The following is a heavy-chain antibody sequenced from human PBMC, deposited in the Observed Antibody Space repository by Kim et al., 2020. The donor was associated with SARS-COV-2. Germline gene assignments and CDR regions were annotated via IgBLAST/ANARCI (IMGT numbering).Heavy chain of an antibody. D-gene: IGHD1-7*01. CDR3: ARDRLPGTTTLAVDY. Sequence: ASVKVSCKASGYTFTSYGISWVRQAPGQGLEWMGWISAYNGNTNYAQKLQGRVTMTTDTSTSTAYMELRSLRSDDTAVYYCARDRLPGTTTLAVDYWGQGTLVTVSS. J-gene: IGHJ4*02. CDR2: ISAYNGNT. CDR1: GYTFTSYG. V-gene: IGHV1-18*01.